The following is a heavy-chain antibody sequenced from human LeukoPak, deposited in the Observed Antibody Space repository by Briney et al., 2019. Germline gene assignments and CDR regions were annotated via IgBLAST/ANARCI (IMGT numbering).Heavy chain of an antibody. J-gene: IGHJ5*02. CDR2: INTNSGGT. CDR1: GYAFTGYY. D-gene: IGHD1-26*01. V-gene: IGHV1-2*02. Sequence: ASVKVSCKASGYAFTGYYMHWVRQAPGQGLEWMGWINTNSGGTNYAQNFQGRVTMTRDTSISTAYMELSSLRSDDTAVYYCARAPELLDWFDRWGQGTLVTVSS. CDR3: ARAPELLDWFDR.